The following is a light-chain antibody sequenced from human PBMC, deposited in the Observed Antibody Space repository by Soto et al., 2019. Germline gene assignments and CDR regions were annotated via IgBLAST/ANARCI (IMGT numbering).Light chain of an antibody. Sequence: EIVLTQSPATLSLSPGERATLSCRASQSVSSYLAWYQQKPGQAPRLLIYDASNRATGIPARFSGSGSGTVFTLTISSLAPEDFAVYYCQQRSNWPPALTFGGGTKVAIK. CDR1: QSVSSY. CDR2: DAS. J-gene: IGKJ4*01. V-gene: IGKV3-11*01. CDR3: QQRSNWPPALT.